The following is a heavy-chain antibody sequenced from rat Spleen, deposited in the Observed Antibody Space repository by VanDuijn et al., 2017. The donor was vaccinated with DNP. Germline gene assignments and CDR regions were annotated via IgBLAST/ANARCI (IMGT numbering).Heavy chain of an antibody. CDR2: INTDGGSN. CDR3: ARDRYYGSTVGMDA. CDR1: GFTFSSYW. V-gene: IGHV5-58*01. D-gene: IGHD1-6*01. J-gene: IGHJ4*01. Sequence: EVQLVETGGGLVQPGKSLKLSCVASGFTFSSYWMYWIRQAPGKGLEWLSSINTDGGSNYYPDSVRGRFTISRDNAQNTVYLQMNSLRSEDTATYYCARDRYYGSTVGMDAWGQGASVTVSS.